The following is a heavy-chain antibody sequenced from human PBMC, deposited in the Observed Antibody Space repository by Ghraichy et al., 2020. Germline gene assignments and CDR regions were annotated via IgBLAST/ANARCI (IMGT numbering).Heavy chain of an antibody. CDR3: ARTNGYYYGSGRSEGVSFYYFGMDV. Sequence: GGSLRLSCAASGFTFSSYSMNWVRQAPGKGLEWVSSISSSSSYIYYADSMKGRFTISRDNAKNSLYLQMNSLRAEDTAMYYCARTNGYYYGSGRSEGVSFYYFGMDVWGQGTTVTVSS. CDR2: ISSSSSYI. V-gene: IGHV3-21*01. D-gene: IGHD3-10*01. J-gene: IGHJ6*02. CDR1: GFTFSSYS.